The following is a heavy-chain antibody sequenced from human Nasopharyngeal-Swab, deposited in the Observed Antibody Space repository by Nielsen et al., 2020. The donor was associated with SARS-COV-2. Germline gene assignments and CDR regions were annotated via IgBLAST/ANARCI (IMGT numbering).Heavy chain of an antibody. J-gene: IGHJ6*02. CDR3: ASIAARRDRNYYGMDV. Sequence: ASVKVSCKASGYTFTSYYRHWVRQAPGQGLEWMGMIDPSGGSTSYAQKFQGRVIMTRDTSTATVYMELSSLRSEDTAVYFCASIAARRDRNYYGMDVWGQGTTVTVSS. CDR2: IDPSGGST. CDR1: GYTFTSYY. D-gene: IGHD6-6*01. V-gene: IGHV1-46*01.